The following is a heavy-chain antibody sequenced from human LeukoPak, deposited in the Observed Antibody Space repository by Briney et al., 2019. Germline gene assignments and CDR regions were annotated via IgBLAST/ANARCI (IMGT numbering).Heavy chain of an antibody. CDR2: ISSSGSTI. Sequence: GGSLRLSCAASGFTFSSYEMNWVRQAPGKGLEWVSYISSSGSTIYYADSVKGRFTISRDNAKNSLYLQMNSLRAEDTALYYCAKDRFRRVAASIDYWGQGTLVTVSS. J-gene: IGHJ4*02. D-gene: IGHD6-13*01. V-gene: IGHV3-48*03. CDR1: GFTFSSYE. CDR3: AKDRFRRVAASIDY.